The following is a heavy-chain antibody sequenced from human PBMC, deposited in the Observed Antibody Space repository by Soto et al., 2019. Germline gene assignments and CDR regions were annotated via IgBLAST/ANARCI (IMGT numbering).Heavy chain of an antibody. V-gene: IGHV4-59*01. CDR3: AREKFRYSSGWYGRYFDY. D-gene: IGHD6-19*01. CDR2: IYYSGST. J-gene: IGHJ4*02. Sequence: SETLSLTCTVSGGSISSYYWSWIRQPPGKGLEWIGYIYYSGSTNYNPSLKSRVTISVDTSKNQFSLKLSSVTAADTAVYYCAREKFRYSSGWYGRYFDYWGQGTLVTVSS. CDR1: GGSISSYY.